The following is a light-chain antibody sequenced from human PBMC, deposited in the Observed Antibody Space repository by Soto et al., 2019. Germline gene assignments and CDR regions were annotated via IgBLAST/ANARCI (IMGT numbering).Light chain of an antibody. J-gene: IGLJ1*01. V-gene: IGLV1-51*01. Sequence: QSVLTQPPSVSAAPGQTVTISCSGSSSNIGNNYVSWYQQLPGTAPKLLIYDNNKRPSGIPDRFSGSKSGTSATLGITGLQTGDVADYYCGTWDSSLSAHVFGTGTKVTVL. CDR3: GTWDSSLSAHV. CDR1: SSNIGNNY. CDR2: DNN.